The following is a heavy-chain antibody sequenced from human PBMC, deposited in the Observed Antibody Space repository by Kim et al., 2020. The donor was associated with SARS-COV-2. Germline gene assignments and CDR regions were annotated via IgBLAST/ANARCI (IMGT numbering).Heavy chain of an antibody. V-gene: IGHV4-59*01. J-gene: IGHJ6*02. Sequence: NYNPSRRSRVTISVDTSKNQFSLKLSSVTAADTAVYYCGGTNTYYYGMDVWGQGTTVTVSS. CDR3: GGTNTYYYGMDV.